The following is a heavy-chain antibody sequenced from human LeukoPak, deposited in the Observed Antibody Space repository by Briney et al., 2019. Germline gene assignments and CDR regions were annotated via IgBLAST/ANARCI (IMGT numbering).Heavy chain of an antibody. V-gene: IGHV4-59*01. CDR2: IYYSGST. CDR1: GGSISSYY. J-gene: IGHJ4*02. D-gene: IGHD2-15*01. Sequence: PSETLSLTCTVSGGSISSYYWSWIRQPPVKGLEWIGYIYYSGSTNYNPSLKSRVTISVDTSKNQFSLKLSSVTAADTAVYYCARAVIGGSYDYWGQGTLVTVSS. CDR3: ARAVIGGSYDY.